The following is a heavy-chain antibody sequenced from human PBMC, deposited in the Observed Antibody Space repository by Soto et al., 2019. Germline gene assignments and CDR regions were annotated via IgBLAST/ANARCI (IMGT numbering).Heavy chain of an antibody. J-gene: IGHJ4*02. D-gene: IGHD3-16*01. CDR1: GGTFSSYT. CDR3: ASVGVYGAGPFDY. Sequence: SVKVSCKASGGTFSSYTISWVRQAPGQGLEWMGRIIPILGIANYAQKFQGRVTITADKSTSTAYMELSSLRSEDTAVYYCASVGVYGAGPFDYWGQGTLVTVSS. V-gene: IGHV1-69*02. CDR2: IIPILGIA.